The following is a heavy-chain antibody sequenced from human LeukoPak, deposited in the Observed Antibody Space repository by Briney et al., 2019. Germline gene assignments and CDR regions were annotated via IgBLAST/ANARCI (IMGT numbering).Heavy chain of an antibody. CDR2: INHSGST. J-gene: IGHJ1*01. CDR1: GGSFSGYY. V-gene: IGHV4-34*01. D-gene: IGHD2-2*01. Sequence: PSETLSLTCAVYGGSFSGYYWSWIRQPPGKGLEWIGEINHSGSTNYNPSLKSRVTISVDTSKNQFSLKLSSVTAADTAVYYCASTWFGEDIVVPAMKYFQHWGQGTLVTVSS. CDR3: ASTWFGEDIVVPAMKYFQH.